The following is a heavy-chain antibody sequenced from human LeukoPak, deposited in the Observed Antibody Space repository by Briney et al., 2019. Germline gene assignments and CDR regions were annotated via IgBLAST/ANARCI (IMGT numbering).Heavy chain of an antibody. D-gene: IGHD6-6*01. V-gene: IGHV1-69*05. Sequence: SVKVSCKPSGGTFSSYAISWVRQAPGQGLEWMGGIIPIFGTANYAQKFQGRVTITTDESTSTAYMELSSLRSEDTAGYYCARDSSSLYYYYYYMDVWGKGTTVTVSS. CDR3: ARDSSSLYYYYYYMDV. CDR1: GGTFSSYA. J-gene: IGHJ6*03. CDR2: IIPIFGTA.